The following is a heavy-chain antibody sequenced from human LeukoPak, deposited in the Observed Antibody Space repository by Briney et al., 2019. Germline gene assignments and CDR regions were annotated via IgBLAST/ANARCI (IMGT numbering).Heavy chain of an antibody. CDR3: AGDLWDGYNLYYFDY. V-gene: IGHV1-69*05. CDR2: IIPIFGTA. J-gene: IGHJ4*02. CDR1: GGTFSSYA. Sequence: SVKVSCKASGGTFSSYAISWVRQAPGQGLEWMGRIIPIFGTANYAQKFQGRVTITTDESTSTAYMELSSLRSEDTAVYYCAGDLWDGYNLYYFDYWGQGTLVTVSS. D-gene: IGHD5-24*01.